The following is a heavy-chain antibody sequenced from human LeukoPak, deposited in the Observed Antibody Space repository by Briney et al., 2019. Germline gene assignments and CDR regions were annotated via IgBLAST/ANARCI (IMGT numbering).Heavy chain of an antibody. J-gene: IGHJ4*02. CDR2: INHSGST. CDR1: GGSFSGYY. V-gene: IGHV4-34*01. Sequence: SETLSLTCAVYGGSFSGYYWSWIRQPPGKGLEWIGEINHSGSTNYNPSLKSRVTISVDTSKNQFSLKLSSVTAADTAVYYRARGRSGYSYGLFDYWGQGTLVTVSS. CDR3: ARGRSGYSYGLFDY. D-gene: IGHD5-18*01.